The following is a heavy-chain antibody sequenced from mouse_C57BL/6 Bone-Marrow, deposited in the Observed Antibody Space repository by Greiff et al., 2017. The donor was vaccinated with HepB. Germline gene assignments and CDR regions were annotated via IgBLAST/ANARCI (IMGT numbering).Heavy chain of an antibody. V-gene: IGHV1-39*01. J-gene: IGHJ3*01. D-gene: IGHD1-1*01. CDR3: ASNYGSRDY. CDR2: INPNYGTT. CDR1: GYSFTDYN. Sequence: EVKLLESGPELVKPGASGKISCKASGYSFTDYNMNWVKQSNGKSLEWIGVINPNYGTTSYNQKFKGKATLTVDQSSSTAYMQLNSLTSEDSAVYYCASNYGSRDYWGQGTLVTVSA.